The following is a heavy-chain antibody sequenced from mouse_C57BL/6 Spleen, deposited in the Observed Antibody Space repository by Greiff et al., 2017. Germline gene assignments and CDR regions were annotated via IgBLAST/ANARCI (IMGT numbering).Heavy chain of an antibody. J-gene: IGHJ2*01. D-gene: IGHD1-1*01. V-gene: IGHV1-52*01. CDR1: GYTFTSYW. CDR3: APGRYYGLDY. Sequence: VQLQQPGAELVRPGSSVKLSCKASGYTFTSYWMHWVKQRPIQGLEWIGNIDPSDSETHYNQKFKDKATLTVDKSSSTAYMQLSSLTSEDSAVYYWAPGRYYGLDYWGQGTTLTVSS. CDR2: IDPSDSET.